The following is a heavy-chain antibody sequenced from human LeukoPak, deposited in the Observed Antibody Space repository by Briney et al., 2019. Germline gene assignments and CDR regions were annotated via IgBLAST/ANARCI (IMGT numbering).Heavy chain of an antibody. D-gene: IGHD6-19*01. V-gene: IGHV1-18*01. Sequence: ASVKVSCKASGGTFSSYAISWVRQAPGQGLEWMGWISAYNGNTNYAQKLQGRVTMTTDTSTSTAYMELRSLRSDDTAVYYCARGGGGGWDGYFDYWGQGTLVTVSS. CDR1: GGTFSSYA. CDR2: ISAYNGNT. CDR3: ARGGGGGWDGYFDY. J-gene: IGHJ4*02.